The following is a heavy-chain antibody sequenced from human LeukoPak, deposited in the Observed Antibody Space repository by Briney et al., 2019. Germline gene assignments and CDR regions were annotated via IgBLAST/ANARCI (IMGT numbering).Heavy chain of an antibody. CDR3: AKDPVPYSSSWYRWFDP. V-gene: IGHV3-30*02. CDR1: GFTFSSYG. D-gene: IGHD6-13*01. CDR2: IRYDGSNK. J-gene: IGHJ5*02. Sequence: PGGSLRLSCAAPGFTFSSYGMHWVRQAPGKGLEWVAFIRYDGSNKYYADSVKGRFTISRDNSKNTLYLQMNSLRAEDTAVYYCAKDPVPYSSSWYRWFDPWGQGTLVTVSS.